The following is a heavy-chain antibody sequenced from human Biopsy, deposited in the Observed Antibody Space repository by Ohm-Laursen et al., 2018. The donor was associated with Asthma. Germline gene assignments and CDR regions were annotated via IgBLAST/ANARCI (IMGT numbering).Heavy chain of an antibody. J-gene: IGHJ6*02. CDR1: GGAIDSGAYY. CDR3: ARGPELDV. V-gene: IGHV4-31*03. CDR2: TNERGVT. Sequence: SQTLSLTCTVSGGAIDSGAYYWTWIRQSPEKGLEWIGETNERGVTNNNPSLKSRVIISIDTYWNRVSLKLTSVTAADTAVYYCARGPELDVWGQGTTVTVSS.